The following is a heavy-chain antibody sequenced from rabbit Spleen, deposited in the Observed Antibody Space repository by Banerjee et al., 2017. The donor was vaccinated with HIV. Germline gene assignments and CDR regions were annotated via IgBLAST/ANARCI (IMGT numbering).Heavy chain of an antibody. CDR1: GFSFSSRFY. D-gene: IGHD4-1*01. J-gene: IGHJ4*01. Sequence: QSLEESGGDLVKPGASLTLTCTASGFSFSSRFYMCWVRQAPGKGLEWIACIDSGSSGDTYYANWAKGRFTISKTSSTTLTLQMTSLTAADTATYFCTRDLGIVAAVFTLWGQGTLVTVS. CDR3: TRDLGIVAAVFTL. V-gene: IGHV1S40*01. CDR2: IDSGSSGDT.